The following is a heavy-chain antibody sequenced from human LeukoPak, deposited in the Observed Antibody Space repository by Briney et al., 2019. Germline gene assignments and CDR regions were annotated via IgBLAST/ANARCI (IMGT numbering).Heavy chain of an antibody. CDR1: GTSIRSSY. CDR3: AKTARTFRS. D-gene: IGHD1-7*01. Sequence: SETLSLTCSASGTSIRSSYWGWIRQPPGLGLECIGYIYISGDKIYNPSLKGRATLSLDTSNNQISLRLTSVTAADTAVYYCAKTARTFRSWGPGILVTVSS. V-gene: IGHV4-4*09. CDR2: IYISGDK. J-gene: IGHJ5*02.